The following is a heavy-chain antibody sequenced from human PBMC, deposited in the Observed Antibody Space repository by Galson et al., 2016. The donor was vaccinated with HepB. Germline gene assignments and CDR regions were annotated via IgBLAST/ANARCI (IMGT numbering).Heavy chain of an antibody. CDR1: GGSFRGYY. Sequence: SETLSLTCDVSGGSFRGYYWSWIRQPPGKGLEWIGEITHNGGPNYNPSLKNRVTISGDTSKNQFSLRLTSVTAADTAVYYCARGRIAARPFAYHHGMDVWGQGTTVTASS. V-gene: IGHV4-34*01. CDR3: ARGRIAARPFAYHHGMDV. D-gene: IGHD6-6*01. J-gene: IGHJ6*02. CDR2: ITHNGGP.